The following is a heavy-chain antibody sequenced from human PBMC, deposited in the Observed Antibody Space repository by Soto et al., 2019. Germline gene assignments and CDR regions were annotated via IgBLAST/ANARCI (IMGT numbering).Heavy chain of an antibody. CDR1: GFTFSSYA. J-gene: IGHJ5*02. CDR2: ISGSGGST. V-gene: IGHV3-23*01. D-gene: IGHD3-22*01. CDR3: AKDLSLPSFYYYDSSGHPT. Sequence: GGSLRLSCAASGFTFSSYAMSWVRQAPGKGLEWVSAISGSGGSTYYADSVKGRFTISRDNSKNTLYLQMNSLRAEDTAVYYCAKDLSLPSFYYYDSSGHPTWGQGTLVTVSS.